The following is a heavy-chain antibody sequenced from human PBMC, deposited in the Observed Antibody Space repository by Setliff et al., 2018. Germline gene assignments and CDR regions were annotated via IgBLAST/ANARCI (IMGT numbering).Heavy chain of an antibody. CDR2: MYYSGDT. Sequence: PSETLSLTCSVSGGSLSGSSDYWGWIRQPPGKGLEWIGYMYYSGDTNYNPSLKSRVTISVDTSKNQFSLELRSVTAADTAIYYCARGGTYRYFDYWGQGTLVTVSS. V-gene: IGHV4-61*01. CDR3: ARGGTYRYFDY. CDR1: GGSLSGSSDY. J-gene: IGHJ4*02.